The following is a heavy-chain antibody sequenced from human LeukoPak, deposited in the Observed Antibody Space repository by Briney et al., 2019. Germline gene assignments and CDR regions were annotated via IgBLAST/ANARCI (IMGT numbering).Heavy chain of an antibody. J-gene: IGHJ2*01. V-gene: IGHV3-23*01. D-gene: IGHD1-26*01. CDR2: ISGSGGST. Sequence: GGSLRLSCAASGFTFSSYAMSWVRQAPGKGLEWVPAISGSGGSTYYADSVKGRFTISRDNSKNTLYLQMNSLRAEDTAVYYCARAVSGSYTGWYFDLWGRGTLVTVSS. CDR1: GFTFSSYA. CDR3: ARAVSGSYTGWYFDL.